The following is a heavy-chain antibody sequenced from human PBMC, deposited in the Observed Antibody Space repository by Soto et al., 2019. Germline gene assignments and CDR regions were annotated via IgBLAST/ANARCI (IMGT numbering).Heavy chain of an antibody. CDR1: GFTFSSYV. D-gene: IGHD1-1*01. CDR3: ARAIEDTTYYYYGMDV. Sequence: GGSLRLSCAASGFTFSSYVMHWVRQAPGKGLEWVAVIWYDGSNKYYADSVKGRFTISRDNSKNTLYLQMNSLRAEDTAVYYCARAIEDTTYYYYGMDVWGQGTTVNVSS. J-gene: IGHJ6*02. V-gene: IGHV3-33*01. CDR2: IWYDGSNK.